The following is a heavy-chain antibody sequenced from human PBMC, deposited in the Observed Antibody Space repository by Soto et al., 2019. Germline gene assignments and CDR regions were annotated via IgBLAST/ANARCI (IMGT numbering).Heavy chain of an antibody. CDR3: ARTPTT. CDR1: GDCRSRRRW. J-gene: IGHJ5*02. V-gene: IGHV4-4*02. CDR2: IYHSGST. D-gene: IGHD1-26*01. Sequence: AVAGDCRSRRRWWSWVRQPPGKGLEWIGEIYHSGSTNYNPSLKSRVTISVDRSKNQFSLKLSSVTAADTAVYYCARTPTTCGQGTLVTVSS.